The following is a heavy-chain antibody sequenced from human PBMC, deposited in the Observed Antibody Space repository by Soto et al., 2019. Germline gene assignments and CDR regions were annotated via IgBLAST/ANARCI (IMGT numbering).Heavy chain of an antibody. CDR1: GFTFSSYA. J-gene: IGHJ6*03. Sequence: PGGSLRLSCAASGFTFSSYAMSWVRQAPGKGLEWISLIRSRGDYTYYADSVKGRFTISRDNSQNTLYLQMSTLRAEDTALYYCATSVAYPKYYLDVWGKGATVTVSS. V-gene: IGHV3-23*01. CDR3: ATSVAYPKYYLDV. CDR2: IRSRGDYT. D-gene: IGHD3-16*01.